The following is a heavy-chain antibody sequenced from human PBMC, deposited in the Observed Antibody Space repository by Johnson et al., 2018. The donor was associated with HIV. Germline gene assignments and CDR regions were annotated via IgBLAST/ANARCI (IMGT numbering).Heavy chain of an antibody. Sequence: QEQLVESGGGVVQTGTSLRLSCAASGFTFNTYGMHWVRQAPGKGLEWVALMSHDGSNKFYEDSVKGRFNISRENAKNSLYLQMNSLRAGDTAEYYCASSISGAHRGAFDIWAKGQWSPSLQ. V-gene: IGHV3-30*03. CDR1: GFTFNTYG. D-gene: IGHD1-20*01. CDR3: ASSISGAHRGAFDI. CDR2: MSHDGSNK. J-gene: IGHJ3*02.